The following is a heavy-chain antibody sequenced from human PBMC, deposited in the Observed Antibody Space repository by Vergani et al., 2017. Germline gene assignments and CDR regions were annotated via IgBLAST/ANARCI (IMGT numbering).Heavy chain of an antibody. V-gene: IGHV1-69*02. CDR2: IIPILGIA. D-gene: IGHD3-16*01. CDR3: ARGTPTFYQFDP. CDR1: GGTFSSYS. J-gene: IGHJ5*02. Sequence: QVQLVQSGAEVKKPGSSVKVSCKASGGTFSSYSISWVRQAPGQGLEWMGRIIPILGIANYAQKFQGRVTITADKSTSTAYMELSSLRSEDTAVYYCARGTPTFYQFDPWGQGTLVTVSS.